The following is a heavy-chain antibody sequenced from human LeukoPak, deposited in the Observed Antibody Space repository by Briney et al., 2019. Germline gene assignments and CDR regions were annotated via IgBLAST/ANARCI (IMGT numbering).Heavy chain of an antibody. V-gene: IGHV3-64D*09. CDR3: VKDPRYSYGS. Sequence: PGGSLRLSCSASGFTFGNYAMHWVRQAPGKGLEYVSAISSNGGSTYYADSVKGRFTISRDNSKNTLYLQMSSLRAEDTAVYYCVKDPRYSYGSWGQGTLVTVSS. D-gene: IGHD5-18*01. CDR1: GFTFGNYA. CDR2: ISSNGGST. J-gene: IGHJ4*02.